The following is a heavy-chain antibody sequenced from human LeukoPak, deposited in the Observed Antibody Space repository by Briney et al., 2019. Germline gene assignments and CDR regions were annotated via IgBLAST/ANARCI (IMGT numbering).Heavy chain of an antibody. J-gene: IGHJ6*03. CDR3: ARGNGAAAHFYYYYYYMDV. CDR1: GYTFTSYD. Sequence: GASVKVSCKASGYTFTSYDINWVRQATGQGLEWMGWMNPNSGNTGYAQKFQGRVTMTRNTSISTAYMELSSLRSEDTAVYYCARGNGAAAHFYYYYYYMDVWGKGTTVTVSS. V-gene: IGHV1-8*01. CDR2: MNPNSGNT. D-gene: IGHD6-13*01.